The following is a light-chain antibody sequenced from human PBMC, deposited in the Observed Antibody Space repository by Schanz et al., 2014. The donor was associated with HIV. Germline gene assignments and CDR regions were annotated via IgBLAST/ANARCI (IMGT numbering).Light chain of an antibody. CDR3: NSYSHSNTYV. CDR2: DVT. J-gene: IGLJ1*01. CDR1: SRDVDSNNY. Sequence: QSVLTQPASVSGSPGQSITISCTGNSRDVDSNNYVSWYQQCPGKAPRLMIYDVTKRPSGVPNRFSGSKSGNTASLTISGLQAEDEADYYCNSYSHSNTYVFGSGTKLTVL. V-gene: IGLV2-14*01.